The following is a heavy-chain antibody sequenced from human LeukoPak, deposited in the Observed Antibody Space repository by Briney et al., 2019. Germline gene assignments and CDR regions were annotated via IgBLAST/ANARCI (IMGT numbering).Heavy chain of an antibody. V-gene: IGHV4-39*07. Sequence: SETLSLTCTVSGGSISSSSYYWGWIRQPPGKGLEWIGEINHSGSTNYNPSLKSRVTISVDTSKNQFSLKLSSVTAADTAVYYCARGLCGSCYYYYYYYGMDVWGQGTTVTVSS. CDR1: GGSISSSSYY. D-gene: IGHD2-15*01. CDR3: ARGLCGSCYYYYYYYGMDV. CDR2: INHSGST. J-gene: IGHJ6*02.